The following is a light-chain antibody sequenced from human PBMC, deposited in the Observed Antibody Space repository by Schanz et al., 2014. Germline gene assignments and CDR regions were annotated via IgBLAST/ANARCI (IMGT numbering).Light chain of an antibody. Sequence: EIVLTQSPDTLSLSPGERATLSCRASQSVTSTYLAWYQQKPGQAPRVLIYGASIRATGIPDRFSGSGSGTDFTLTISRLEPEDFAVYYCQQYDASRTFGQGTKVEIK. CDR3: QQYDASRT. V-gene: IGKV3-20*01. J-gene: IGKJ1*01. CDR2: GAS. CDR1: QSVTSTY.